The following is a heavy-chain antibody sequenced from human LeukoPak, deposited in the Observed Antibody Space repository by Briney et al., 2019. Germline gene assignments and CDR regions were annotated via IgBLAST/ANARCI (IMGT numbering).Heavy chain of an antibody. CDR2: VHLDGRT. CDR1: GGSVSSTNW. V-gene: IGHV4-4*02. J-gene: IGHJ4*02. CDR3: AREGGFYRPLDY. Sequence: PSETLSLTCGVSGGSVSSTNWCTWIRQPPGKGLEWIGEVHLDGRTNFNPSLKGRLTMSVDLSENHVSLKLTSVTAADTAVYYCAREGGFYRPLDYSGQGTLVTVSS. D-gene: IGHD6-25*01.